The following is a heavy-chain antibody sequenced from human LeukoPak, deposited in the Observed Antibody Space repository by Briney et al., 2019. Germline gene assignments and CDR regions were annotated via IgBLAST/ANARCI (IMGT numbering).Heavy chain of an antibody. J-gene: IGHJ3*02. V-gene: IGHV3-48*03. Sequence: GGSLRLSCAASEFTFSSYEMNWVRQAPGKGLEWVSYISSSGSTIYYADSVKGRFTISRDNPKNSLYLQMNSLRAEDTAVHYCARDGNSGYDPDAFDIWGQGTMVTVSS. CDR2: ISSSGSTI. CDR1: EFTFSSYE. D-gene: IGHD5-12*01. CDR3: ARDGNSGYDPDAFDI.